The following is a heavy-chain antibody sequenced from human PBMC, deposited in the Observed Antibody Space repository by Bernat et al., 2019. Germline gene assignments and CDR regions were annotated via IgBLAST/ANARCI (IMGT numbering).Heavy chain of an antibody. D-gene: IGHD3-3*01. Sequence: QVQLVESGGGVVQPGRSLRLSCAASGFTFSSYGMHWVRQAPGKGLEWVAVIWYDGSNKYYAESVKGRFTISRDNSKNTLYLQMNSLRAEDTAVYYCASGPFWSGYHEYYFDYWGQGTLVTVSS. CDR3: ASGPFWSGYHEYYFDY. J-gene: IGHJ4*02. V-gene: IGHV3-33*01. CDR2: IWYDGSNK. CDR1: GFTFSSYG.